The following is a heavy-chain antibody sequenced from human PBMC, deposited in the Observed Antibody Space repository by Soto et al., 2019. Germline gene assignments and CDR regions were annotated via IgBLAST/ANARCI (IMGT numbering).Heavy chain of an antibody. Sequence: QVQLQESGPGLVKPSETLSLTCTVSGGSISSYYWSWIRQPPGKGLEWIGYIYYSGSTNYNPSLKIRFPISVDTSMNQFSLKLSSVTAADTAVYYCARHDPYSSGPSSFDYWGQGTLVTVSS. J-gene: IGHJ4*02. CDR2: IYYSGST. D-gene: IGHD5-18*01. V-gene: IGHV4-59*01. CDR3: ARHDPYSSGPSSFDY. CDR1: GGSISSYY.